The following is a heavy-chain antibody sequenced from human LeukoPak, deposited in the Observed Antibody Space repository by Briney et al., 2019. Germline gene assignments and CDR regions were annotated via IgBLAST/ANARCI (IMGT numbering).Heavy chain of an antibody. CDR2: IDHNSGDT. Sequence: GASVKVSCKASGYTFTAYYIHWVRQAPGQGLEWMGRIDHNSGDTKYAQKFQDRVTMTRDTSMNTAYMEISSLRYDDTAVYYCGRGIQSFDPWGQGTLVTVSS. CDR1: GYTFTAYY. CDR3: GRGIQSFDP. V-gene: IGHV1-2*06. J-gene: IGHJ5*02.